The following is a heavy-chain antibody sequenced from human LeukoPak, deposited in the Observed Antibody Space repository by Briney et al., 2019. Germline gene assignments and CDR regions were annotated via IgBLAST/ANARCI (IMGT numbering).Heavy chain of an antibody. CDR2: ISAYNGNT. CDR3: ARAEQYQLLLH. V-gene: IGHV1-18*01. D-gene: IGHD2-2*01. Sequence: ASVKVSCKASGYTFTSYGITWVRQAPGQGPEWMGWISAYNGNTNCAQKLQGRVTMTTDTSTSTAYLDLRSLRSDDTAVYYCARAEQYQLLLHWGQGTLVTVSS. J-gene: IGHJ4*02. CDR1: GYTFTSYG.